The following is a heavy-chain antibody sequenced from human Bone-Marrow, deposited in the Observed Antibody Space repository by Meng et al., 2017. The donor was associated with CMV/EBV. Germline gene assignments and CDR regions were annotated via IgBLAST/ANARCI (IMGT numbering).Heavy chain of an antibody. J-gene: IGHJ6*02. Sequence: SVKVSCKASGGTFSSYAISWVRQAPGQGLEWMGVINPSGTAVTYTQRVRDRVTMTRDLSTNTVYRELSRLRSDDTAMYYCARGAGNTRGCYPSLCFYGLDIWGQGTTVTVSS. V-gene: IGHV1-69*05. CDR1: GGTFSSYA. CDR2: INPSGTAV. D-gene: IGHD3-10*01. CDR3: ARGAGNTRGCYPSLCFYGLDI.